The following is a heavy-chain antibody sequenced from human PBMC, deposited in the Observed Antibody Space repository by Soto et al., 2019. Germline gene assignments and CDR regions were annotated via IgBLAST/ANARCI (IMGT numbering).Heavy chain of an antibody. CDR2: ISTYNGDT. D-gene: IGHD3-22*01. V-gene: IGHV1-18*01. Sequence: QVQLVQSGAEVKEPGASVKVSCKASGYTFITYGMSWVRQAPGQGLDWMGWISTYNGDTKYADRIQGRVAMTTDTPTGTAYMGLRSLRSDDTAVYYCARGPTDYYDNSGDYSLDYCGQGTLVTVSS. J-gene: IGHJ4*02. CDR1: GYTFITYG. CDR3: ARGPTDYYDNSGDYSLDY.